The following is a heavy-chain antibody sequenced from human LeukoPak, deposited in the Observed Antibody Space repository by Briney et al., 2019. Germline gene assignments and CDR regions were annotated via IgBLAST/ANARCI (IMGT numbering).Heavy chain of an antibody. CDR1: GFTFGDYA. J-gene: IGHJ4*02. V-gene: IGHV3-49*04. D-gene: IGHD3-9*01. Sequence: GGSLRLSCTASGFTFGDYAMSWVRQAPGKGLEWVGFIRSKAYGGTTEYAASVKGRFTIPRDDSKSIAHLQMNSLKTEDTAVYYCTRYYDILTGYYTDYWGQGTLVTVSS. CDR2: IRSKAYGGTT. CDR3: TRYYDILTGYYTDY.